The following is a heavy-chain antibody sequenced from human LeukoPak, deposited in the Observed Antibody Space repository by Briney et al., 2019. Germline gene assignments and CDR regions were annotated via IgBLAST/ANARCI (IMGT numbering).Heavy chain of an antibody. V-gene: IGHV4-34*01. CDR2: INHSGST. CDR1: GGSFSGYY. D-gene: IGHD3-10*01. Sequence: PETLSLTCAVYGGSFSGYYWSWIRQPPGKGLEWIGEINHSGSTNYNPSLKSRVTISVDTSKNQFSLKLSSVTAADTAVYYCARPNWAHYGSGSYLLWGQGTLVTVSS. CDR3: ARPNWAHYGSGSYLL. J-gene: IGHJ4*02.